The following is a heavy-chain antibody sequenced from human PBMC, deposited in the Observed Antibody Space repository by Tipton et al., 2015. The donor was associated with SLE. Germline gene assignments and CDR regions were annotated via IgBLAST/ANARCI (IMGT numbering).Heavy chain of an antibody. J-gene: IGHJ6*03. D-gene: IGHD3-16*01. V-gene: IGHV4-39*07. CDR1: GYSISSSSYY. CDR2: IYYSGST. Sequence: TLSLTCAVSGYSISSSSYYWGWIRQPPGKGLEWIGSIYYSGSTYYNPSLKSRVTISVDTSKNQFSLKLSSVTAADTAVYYCARAQGGGSTYMDVWGKGTTVTVSS. CDR3: ARAQGGGSTYMDV.